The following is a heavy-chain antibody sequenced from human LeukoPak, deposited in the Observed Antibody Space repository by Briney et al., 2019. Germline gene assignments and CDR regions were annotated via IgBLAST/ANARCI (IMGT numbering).Heavy chain of an antibody. CDR1: GGTFISYA. D-gene: IGHD2-2*02. V-gene: IGHV1-69*13. J-gene: IGHJ5*02. CDR3: ARVTGGRYCTTTSCYMRGWFDP. Sequence: SVKVSCTASGGTFISYAISWVRQAPGQGLEWMGGIIPVFGTSNYAQKFQGRVTINADESTRTAYMELSGLRSEDTAVYYCARVTGGRYCTTTSCYMRGWFDPCGQGTLVIVSS. CDR2: IIPVFGTS.